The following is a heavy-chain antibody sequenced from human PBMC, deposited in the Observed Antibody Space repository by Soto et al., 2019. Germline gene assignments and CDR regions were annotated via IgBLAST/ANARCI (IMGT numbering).Heavy chain of an antibody. Sequence: QVQLVQSGAEVKKPGSSVKVSCKASGGTFSSYAISWVRQAPGQGLEWMGGIIPIFGTANYAQKFQGRVTITADESTSTAYMEPSSLRSEDTAVYHCARDQGDSSGYYLYYFDYWGQGTLVTVSS. CDR2: IIPIFGTA. J-gene: IGHJ4*02. CDR1: GGTFSSYA. V-gene: IGHV1-69*01. D-gene: IGHD3-22*01. CDR3: ARDQGDSSGYYLYYFDY.